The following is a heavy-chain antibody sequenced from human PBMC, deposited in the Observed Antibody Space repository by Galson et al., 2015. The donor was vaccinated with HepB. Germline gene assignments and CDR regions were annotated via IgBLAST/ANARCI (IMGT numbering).Heavy chain of an antibody. CDR3: ARDLDQEAVAGTPDFYY. Sequence: SVKVSCKASGYTFTSYYMHWVRQAPGQGLEWMGIINPSGGSTSYAQKFQGRVTMTRDTSTSTVYMELSSLRSEDTAVYYCARDLDQEAVAGTPDFYYWGQGTLVTVSS. J-gene: IGHJ4*02. CDR2: INPSGGST. D-gene: IGHD6-19*01. V-gene: IGHV1-46*03. CDR1: GYTFTSYY.